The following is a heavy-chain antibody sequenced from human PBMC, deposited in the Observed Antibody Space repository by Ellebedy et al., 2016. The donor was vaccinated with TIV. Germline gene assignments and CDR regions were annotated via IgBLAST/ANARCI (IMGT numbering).Heavy chain of an antibody. J-gene: IGHJ5*02. CDR3: ARARVSTNWFDP. CDR1: GAGISSSF. Sequence: SETLSLXCTVSGAGISSSFWTWIRQPPGRGLEWIGFISPNGHTNYNPSLKSRLTISVDTSKNQFSLKLSSVTAADTAVYYCARARVSTNWFDPWGQGTLVTVSS. CDR2: ISPNGHT. V-gene: IGHV4-59*01. D-gene: IGHD3-10*01.